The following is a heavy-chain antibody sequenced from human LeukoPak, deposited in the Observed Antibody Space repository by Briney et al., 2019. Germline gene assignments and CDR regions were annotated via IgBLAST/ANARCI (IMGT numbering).Heavy chain of an antibody. Sequence: ASVKVSCKASGYTFTSYDINWVRQATGQGLEWMGWMNPNSGNTGYAQKFQGRVTMTRNTSISTAYMELSRLRSDDTAVYYCARGGYDFVYYYYGMDVWGQGTTVTVSS. CDR2: MNPNSGNT. V-gene: IGHV1-8*01. J-gene: IGHJ6*02. CDR1: GYTFTSYD. CDR3: ARGGYDFVYYYYGMDV. D-gene: IGHD3-3*01.